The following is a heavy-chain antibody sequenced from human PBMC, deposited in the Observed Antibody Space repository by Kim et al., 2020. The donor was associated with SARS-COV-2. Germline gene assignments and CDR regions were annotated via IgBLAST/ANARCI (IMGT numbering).Heavy chain of an antibody. CDR2: VNPNSGNT. CDR1: GYYFTSYD. J-gene: IGHJ4*02. V-gene: IGHV1-8*01. CDR3: ATGPSGWYDY. Sequence: ASVKVSCRASGYYFTSYDINWVRQATGQGLEWLGWVNPNSGNTGYAQKFQGRLMMTRNTAINTAYMELSSLESEDTAVYYCATGPSGWYDYWGQGTLVTVSS. D-gene: IGHD6-19*01.